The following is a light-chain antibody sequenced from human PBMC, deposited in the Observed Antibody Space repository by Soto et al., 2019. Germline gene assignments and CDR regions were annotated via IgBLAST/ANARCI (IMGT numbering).Light chain of an antibody. CDR3: QRYNSYSEA. Sequence: DIQMTQPPSSLSASVGDSVTITCRTSQTINNYLNWYQQKPGKAPKLLMFDTFSLESGVPSRFSGSRSGTEFTLTISSLQPDDFATYYCQRYNSYSEAFGQGTKVDIK. V-gene: IGKV1-5*01. CDR1: QTINNY. J-gene: IGKJ1*01. CDR2: DTF.